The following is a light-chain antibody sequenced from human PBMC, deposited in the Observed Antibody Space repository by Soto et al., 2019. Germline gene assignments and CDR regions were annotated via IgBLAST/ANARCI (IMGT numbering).Light chain of an antibody. CDR2: MNN. J-gene: IGLJ3*02. CDR1: RSNIGSAI. CDR3: VAWDDNLSSRV. Sequence: QAVVTQPPSLSGTSGQTVTISCLGSRSNIGSAIVHWYQQLPGTAPKHLIYMNNQRPSGVPDRFSGSKSGTSASLVITGLRPEDEADYYCVAWDDNLSSRVFGGGTKVTVL. V-gene: IGLV1-47*01.